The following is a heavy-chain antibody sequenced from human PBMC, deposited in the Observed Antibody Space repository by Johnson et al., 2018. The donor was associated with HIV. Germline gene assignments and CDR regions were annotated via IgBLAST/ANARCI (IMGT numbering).Heavy chain of an antibody. CDR1: GFTFSSYG. CDR2: VSLDGSTK. J-gene: IGHJ3*02. CDR3: ASTDDAFDI. V-gene: IGHV3-30*02. Sequence: VQLVESGGGVVQPGRSLRLSCAASGFTFSSYGMHWVRQAPGKGLEWVAYVSLDGSTKYYADSVKGRFTISRDNSKNTLYLQMNSLRAEDTAVYYCASTDDAFDIWGQGTMVTVSS. D-gene: IGHD4-17*01.